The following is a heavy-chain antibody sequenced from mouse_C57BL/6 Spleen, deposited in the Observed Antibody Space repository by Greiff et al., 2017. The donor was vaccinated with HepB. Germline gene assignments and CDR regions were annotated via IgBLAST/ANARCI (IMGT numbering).Heavy chain of an antibody. CDR2: INPYNGGT. D-gene: IGHD5-1-1*01. CDR3: ARRNIQYYFDY. J-gene: IGHJ2*01. V-gene: IGHV1-19*01. CDR1: GYTFTDYY. Sequence: VQLQQSGPVLVKPGASVKMSCKASGYTFTDYYMNWVKQSHGKSLEWIGVINPYNGGTSYNQKFKGKATLTVDKSSSTAYMELNSLTSEDSAVYYCARRNIQYYFDYWGQGTTLTVSS.